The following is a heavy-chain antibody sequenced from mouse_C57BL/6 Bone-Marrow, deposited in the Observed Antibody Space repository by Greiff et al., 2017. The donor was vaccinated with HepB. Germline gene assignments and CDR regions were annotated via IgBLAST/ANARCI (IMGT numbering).Heavy chain of an antibody. J-gene: IGHJ3*01. D-gene: IGHD1-1*01. Sequence: VQLKQSGTVLARPGASVKMSCKTSGYTFTSYWMHWVKQRPGQGLEWIGAIYPGNSDTSYNQKFKGKAKLTAVTSASTAYMELSSLTNEDSAVYYCTRPSGSSYAWFAYWGQGTLVTVSA. V-gene: IGHV1-5*01. CDR2: IYPGNSDT. CDR1: GYTFTSYW. CDR3: TRPSGSSYAWFAY.